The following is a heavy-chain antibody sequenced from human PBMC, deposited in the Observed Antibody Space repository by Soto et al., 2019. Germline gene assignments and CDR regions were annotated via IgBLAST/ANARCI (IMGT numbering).Heavy chain of an antibody. Sequence: GGSLRLSCAASGFTFSTYGMHWVRQAPGKGLEWVSVIWYDGSIIYYADSVMGRFTISRDNSKNTLYLQMNSLRAEDTAVYYCARNGDGRFGDVFDIWGQGTMVTVSS. V-gene: IGHV3-33*01. CDR3: ARNGDGRFGDVFDI. CDR2: IWYDGSII. J-gene: IGHJ3*02. D-gene: IGHD2-8*01. CDR1: GFTFSTYG.